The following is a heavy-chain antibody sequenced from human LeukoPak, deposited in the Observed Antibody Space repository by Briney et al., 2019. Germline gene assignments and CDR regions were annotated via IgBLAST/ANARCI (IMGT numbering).Heavy chain of an antibody. V-gene: IGHV3-21*01. Sequence: PGGSLRLSCAAAGFSFSSYSMNWVRQTPGRGLEWVSSFSGGSVYISYADSVKGRFTICRDNAKNSLYLQMNSLTAEDTAIYYCARGGGALDYWGQGTLVTVSS. CDR2: FSGGSVYI. CDR1: GFSFSSYS. D-gene: IGHD1-26*01. J-gene: IGHJ4*02. CDR3: ARGGGALDY.